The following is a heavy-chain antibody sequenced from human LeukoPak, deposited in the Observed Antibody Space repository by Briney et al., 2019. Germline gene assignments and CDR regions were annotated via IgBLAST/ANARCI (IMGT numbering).Heavy chain of an antibody. V-gene: IGHV3-33*01. CDR3: ARPSPQLELEYYYGMDV. CDR2: IWYDGSNK. D-gene: IGHD1-7*01. Sequence: PGRSLRLSCAASGFTFGSYGMHWVRQAPGKGLEWVAVIWYDGSNKYYADSVKGRFTISRDNSKNTLYLQMNSLRAEDTAVYYCARPSPQLELEYYYGMDVWGQGTTVTVSS. CDR1: GFTFGSYG. J-gene: IGHJ6*02.